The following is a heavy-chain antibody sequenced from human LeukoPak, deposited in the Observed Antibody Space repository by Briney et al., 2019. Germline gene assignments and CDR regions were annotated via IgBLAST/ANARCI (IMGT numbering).Heavy chain of an antibody. D-gene: IGHD3-22*01. J-gene: IGHJ4*02. CDR3: ARQRSKYYYENY. CDR2: IYYSGST. V-gene: IGHV4-39*01. Sequence: SETLSLTCSVSGGSISNSSYYWGWIRQHPGKGLEWIGTIYYSGSTYHNPSLKSRVIISVDTSKNQFSPKLSSVTAADTAVYYCARQRSKYYYENYWGQGTLATVSS. CDR1: GGSISNSSYY.